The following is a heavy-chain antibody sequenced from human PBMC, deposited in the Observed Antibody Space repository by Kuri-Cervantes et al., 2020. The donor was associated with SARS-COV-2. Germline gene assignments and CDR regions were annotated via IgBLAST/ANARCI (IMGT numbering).Heavy chain of an antibody. D-gene: IGHD2-2*01. CDR3: ARGGDIVVVPAAPRMNY. Sequence: ASVKVSCKASGYTFTNYEINWVRQAPGQGLEWMGWINPNSGGTNYAQKFQGRVTMTRDTSISTAYMELSRLRSDDTAVYYCARGGDIVVVPAAPRMNYWGQGTLVTVSS. CDR1: GYTFTNYE. V-gene: IGHV1-2*02. CDR2: INPNSGGT. J-gene: IGHJ4*02.